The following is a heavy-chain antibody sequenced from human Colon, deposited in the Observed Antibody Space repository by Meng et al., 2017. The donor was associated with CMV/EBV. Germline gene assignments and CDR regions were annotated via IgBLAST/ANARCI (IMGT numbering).Heavy chain of an antibody. Sequence: QGQLQQWGEGLLKPSETLSLTCAISGGSFNAYYLTWIRQSPGKGLEWIGELNHSGSTNYNPSLKSRVTISIDTSKRHFSLRLTSVTAADTAVYYCARGRNGWLLPLDSWGQGTLFTVSS. CDR1: GGSFNAYY. CDR3: ARGRNGWLLPLDS. CDR2: LNHSGST. V-gene: IGHV4-34*01. J-gene: IGHJ4*02. D-gene: IGHD3-3*01.